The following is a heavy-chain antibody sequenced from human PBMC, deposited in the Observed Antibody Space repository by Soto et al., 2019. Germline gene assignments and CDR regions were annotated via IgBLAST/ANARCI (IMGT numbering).Heavy chain of an antibody. Sequence: QMQLQESGPGLVKPSGTLSLTCGVSGGSISSSKWWTWVRQPPGKGPEWIGEIYHSGSTNYTPSPTSRATISLDKSNNPFSLTLTSVTAADTAVYYCASQDYSSSTDASFLVNGYFELWGRGILVTVSS. CDR3: ASQDYSSSTDASFLVNGYFEL. CDR1: GGSISSSKW. J-gene: IGHJ2*01. CDR2: IYHSGST. D-gene: IGHD6-6*01. V-gene: IGHV4-4*02.